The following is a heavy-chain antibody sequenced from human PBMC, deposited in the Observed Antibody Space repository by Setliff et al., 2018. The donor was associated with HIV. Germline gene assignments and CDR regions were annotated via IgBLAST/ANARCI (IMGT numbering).Heavy chain of an antibody. CDR3: ARSTSMTTKMVDF. CDR1: GYIFTTYW. J-gene: IGHJ4*02. V-gene: IGHV5-51*01. D-gene: IGHD4-17*01. CDR2: IYPGDSDT. Sequence: KISCKGSGYIFTTYWIGWVRQMPGKGLEWMGIIYPGDSDTRYRPSFQGQVTISADKSISTAYLQWSSLKASDTAMYYCARSTSMTTKMVDFWGQGTLVTVSS.